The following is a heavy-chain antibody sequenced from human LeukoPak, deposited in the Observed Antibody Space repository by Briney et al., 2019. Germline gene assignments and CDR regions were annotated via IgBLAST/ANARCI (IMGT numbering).Heavy chain of an antibody. V-gene: IGHV1-18*04. CDR2: ISAYNGNT. CDR1: GSPFTSYG. D-gene: IGHD2-2*01. J-gene: IGHJ5*02. CDR3: ARDHCSSISCYGRWFDP. Sequence: ASVQVSSKASGSPFTSYGISWVRPAPGQGREWMGWISAYNGNTNYAQKLQGRVTMTTATSTSTAYMELRSLRSDDTAVYYCARDHCSSISCYGRWFDPWGQGTLVTVSS.